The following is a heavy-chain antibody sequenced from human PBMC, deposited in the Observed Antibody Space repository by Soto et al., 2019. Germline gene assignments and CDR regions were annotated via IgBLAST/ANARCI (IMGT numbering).Heavy chain of an antibody. D-gene: IGHD4-17*01. V-gene: IGHV3-30*18. CDR1: GFTFSRYG. CDR3: ANPGHAYGEDYYYMDV. CDR2: ISHDGSNK. J-gene: IGHJ6*03. Sequence: QVQLVESGGGVVQPGRSLRLSCAASGFTFSRYGMHWVRQAPGKGLEWVAVISHDGSNKYYADFVKGRFTISRDNSKNTRYLQMNSLRAEDTAVYYCANPGHAYGEDYYYMDVWGKGTTVTVSS.